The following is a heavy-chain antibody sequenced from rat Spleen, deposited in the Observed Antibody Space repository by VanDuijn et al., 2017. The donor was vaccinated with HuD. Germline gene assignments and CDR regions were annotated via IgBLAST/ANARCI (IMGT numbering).Heavy chain of an antibody. CDR2: ISTSGSRT. D-gene: IGHD1-12*02. Sequence: EVQLAESGGGLVQPGRSLKVSCAASGFTFSNYGVHWIRQAPTKGLEWVASISTSGSRTYYPDSVKGRFTISRDNAKSSLYLQMNSLKSEDTATYYCTTGAGTWFAYWGQGTLVTVSS. CDR1: GFTFSNYG. V-gene: IGHV5-19*01. J-gene: IGHJ3*01. CDR3: TTGAGTWFAY.